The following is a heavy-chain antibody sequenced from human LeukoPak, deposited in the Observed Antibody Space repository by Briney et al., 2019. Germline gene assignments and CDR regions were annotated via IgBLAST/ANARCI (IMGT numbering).Heavy chain of an antibody. D-gene: IGHD5-12*01. Sequence: TGRCLRLSRAASGFTFSSYSMNRVRQAPGHGLESVSSISSSSSYIYYADSVKGRFTISRDNAKNSLYLQMNSLRGEDTAVYYCARRGYEEPLDYWGQGTLVTVSS. CDR1: GFTFSSYS. J-gene: IGHJ4*02. CDR3: ARRGYEEPLDY. CDR2: ISSSSSYI. V-gene: IGHV3-21*01.